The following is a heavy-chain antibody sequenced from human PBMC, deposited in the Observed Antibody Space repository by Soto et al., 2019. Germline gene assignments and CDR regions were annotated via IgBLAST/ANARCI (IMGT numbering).Heavy chain of an antibody. CDR2: IYYSGST. CDR1: GGSISSGDYY. CDR3: ARDRTVVRLPNWFDP. V-gene: IGHV4-30-4*01. J-gene: IGHJ5*02. Sequence: QVQLQESGPGLVKPSQTLSLTCTVSGGSISSGDYYWSWIRQPPGKGLEWIGYIYYSGSTYYNPSLQSRVTISVDTSKTQFSLTLSSVTAADTAVYYCARDRTVVRLPNWFDPWGQGTLVTVSS. D-gene: IGHD2-15*01.